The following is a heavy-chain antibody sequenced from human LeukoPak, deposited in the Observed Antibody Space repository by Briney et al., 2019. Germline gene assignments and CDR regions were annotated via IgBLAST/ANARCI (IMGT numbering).Heavy chain of an antibody. Sequence: SETLSLTCTVSGGSISSYYWSWIRQPPGKGLEWIGYIYYSGSTNYNPSLKSRVTISVDTSKNQFSLKLSSVTAADTAVYYCARRGYYNGMDVWGQGTTVTVSS. CDR3: ARRGYYNGMDV. J-gene: IGHJ6*02. V-gene: IGHV4-59*08. CDR1: GGSISSYY. D-gene: IGHD3-22*01. CDR2: IYYSGST.